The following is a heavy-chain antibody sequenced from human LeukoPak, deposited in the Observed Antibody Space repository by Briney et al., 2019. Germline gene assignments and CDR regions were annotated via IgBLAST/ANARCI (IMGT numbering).Heavy chain of an antibody. CDR2: IKQDGSQK. J-gene: IGHJ3*02. CDR1: GFTFSSYW. Sequence: GGSLRLSCAASGFTFSSYWMTWVRQAPGKGLEWVANIKQDGSQKHYVESVKGRFTISRDNAKNSVYLQMNSLRAEDTAVYYCARDSRRFDIWGQGTMVTVSS. D-gene: IGHD2-2*01. CDR3: ARDSRRFDI. V-gene: IGHV3-7*01.